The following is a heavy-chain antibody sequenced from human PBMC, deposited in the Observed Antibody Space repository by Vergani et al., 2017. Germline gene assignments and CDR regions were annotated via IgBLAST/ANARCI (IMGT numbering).Heavy chain of an antibody. Sequence: QVQLQQWGAGLLKPSETLSLTCAVYGGSFSGYYWSWIRQPPGKGLEWIGEINHSGSTNYNPSLKSRVTISVDTSKNQLSLKLSSVTAADTAVYYCARLSRKLGFDYWGQGTLVTVSS. CDR2: INHSGST. J-gene: IGHJ4*02. V-gene: IGHV4-34*01. D-gene: IGHD6-13*01. CDR3: ARLSRKLGFDY. CDR1: GGSFSGYY.